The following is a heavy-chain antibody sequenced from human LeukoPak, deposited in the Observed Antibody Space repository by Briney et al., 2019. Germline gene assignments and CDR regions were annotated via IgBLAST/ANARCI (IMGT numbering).Heavy chain of an antibody. CDR2: ISSSGSTI. D-gene: IGHD3-3*01. CDR3: ASVFGVASGEDYFDY. V-gene: IGHV3-48*03. J-gene: IGHJ4*02. Sequence: PGGSLRLSCAASGFTFSSYEMNWVRQAPGKGLEWVSYISSSGSTIYHADSVKGRFTISRDNAKNSLYLQMNSLRAEDTAVYYCASVFGVASGEDYFDYWGQGTLVTVSS. CDR1: GFTFSSYE.